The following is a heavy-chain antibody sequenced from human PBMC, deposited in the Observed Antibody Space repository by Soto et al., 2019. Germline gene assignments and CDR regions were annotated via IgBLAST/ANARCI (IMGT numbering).Heavy chain of an antibody. CDR1: GYSFTSYW. CDR3: ARTRGFMTTVTTNYYYYYGMDV. Sequence: GESLKISCKGSGYSFTSYWISWVRQTPGKGLEWMGRIDPSDSYTNYSPSFQGHVTISADKSISTAYLQWSSLKASDTAMYYCARTRGFMTTVTTNYYYYYGMDVWGQGTTVTVSS. CDR2: IDPSDSYT. V-gene: IGHV5-10-1*01. J-gene: IGHJ6*02. D-gene: IGHD4-4*01.